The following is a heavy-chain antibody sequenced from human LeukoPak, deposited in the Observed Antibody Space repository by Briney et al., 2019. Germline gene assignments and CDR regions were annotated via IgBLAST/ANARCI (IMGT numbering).Heavy chain of an antibody. Sequence: PGGSLRLSCAACGFTFSSYWMHWVRQAPGKGLVWVSRINSDGSSTSYADSVKGRFTISRDNAKNTLSLQMNSLRAEDTAVYYCAREELVEDDFWSGPYDYWGQGTLVTVSS. CDR1: GFTFSSYW. D-gene: IGHD3-3*01. CDR3: AREELVEDDFWSGPYDY. J-gene: IGHJ4*02. CDR2: INSDGSST. V-gene: IGHV3-74*01.